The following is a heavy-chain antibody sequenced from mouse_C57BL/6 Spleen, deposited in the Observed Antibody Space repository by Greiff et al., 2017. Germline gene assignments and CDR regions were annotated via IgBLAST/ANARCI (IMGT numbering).Heavy chain of an antibody. D-gene: IGHD2-1*01. CDR1: GYTFTSYW. CDR2: IHPTSGST. Sequence: QVQLQQPGAELVKPGASVKLSCKASGYTFTSYWMHWVKQRPGQGLEWIGMIHPTSGSTNYNEKFKSKATLTVDKSSSTAYMQLSSLTSEDSAVYYCARRDGNYRVLFAYWGQGTLVTVSA. V-gene: IGHV1-64*01. CDR3: ARRDGNYRVLFAY. J-gene: IGHJ3*01.